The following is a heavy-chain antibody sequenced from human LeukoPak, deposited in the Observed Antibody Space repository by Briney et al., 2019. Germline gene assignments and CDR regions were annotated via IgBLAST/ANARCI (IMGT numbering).Heavy chain of an antibody. V-gene: IGHV4-34*01. CDR1: GGSFSGYY. CDR2: INHSGST. Sequence: SETLSLTCAVYGGSFSGYYWSWIRQPPGKGLEWIGEINHSGSTNYNPSLKSRVTISVDTSKNQFSLKLSSVTAADTAVYYCALGDYDILTGYLNDAFDIWGQGTMVTVSS. CDR3: ALGDYDILTGYLNDAFDI. J-gene: IGHJ3*02. D-gene: IGHD3-9*01.